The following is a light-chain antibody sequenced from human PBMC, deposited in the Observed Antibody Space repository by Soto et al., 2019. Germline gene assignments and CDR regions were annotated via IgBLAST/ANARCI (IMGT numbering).Light chain of an antibody. Sequence: QSVLTQPPSASGTPGQTVTISCSGRSSNIGSTTVNWYQQLPGRAPKLLLYTNDRRPSGVPDRFSGSKSGTSASLAISGLQSEDEADYYCAAWDDSLNAPVFGTGTKLTVL. J-gene: IGLJ1*01. CDR1: SSNIGSTT. CDR3: AAWDDSLNAPV. V-gene: IGLV1-44*01. CDR2: TND.